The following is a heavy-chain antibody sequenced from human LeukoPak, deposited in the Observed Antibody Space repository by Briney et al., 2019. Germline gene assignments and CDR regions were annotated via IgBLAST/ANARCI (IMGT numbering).Heavy chain of an antibody. CDR3: ARGLGYDYVWGSYRYSEAFDT. Sequence: PSETLSLTCTVSGGSISSGGYYWSWIRQHPGKGLEWIGYIYYSGSTYYNPSLKSRVTISVDTSKNQFSLKLSSVTAADTAVYYCARGLGYDYVWGSYRYSEAFDTWGQGTMVTVSS. CDR2: IYYSGST. J-gene: IGHJ3*02. CDR1: GGSISSGGYY. D-gene: IGHD3-16*02. V-gene: IGHV4-31*03.